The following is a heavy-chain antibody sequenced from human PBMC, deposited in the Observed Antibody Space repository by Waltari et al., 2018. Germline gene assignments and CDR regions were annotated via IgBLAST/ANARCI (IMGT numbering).Heavy chain of an antibody. CDR3: ARHVSLTYYDFWSGYYEGTFDY. D-gene: IGHD3-3*01. CDR1: GYNFTSYG. Sequence: QVQLVQSGAEVKKPGASVKVSCKASGYNFTSYGISWVRQAPGQGLEWMGWISAYNGNTNYAQKLQGRVTMTTDTSTSTAYMELRSLRSDDTAVYYCARHVSLTYYDFWSGYYEGTFDYWGQGTLVTVSS. CDR2: ISAYNGNT. V-gene: IGHV1-18*01. J-gene: IGHJ4*02.